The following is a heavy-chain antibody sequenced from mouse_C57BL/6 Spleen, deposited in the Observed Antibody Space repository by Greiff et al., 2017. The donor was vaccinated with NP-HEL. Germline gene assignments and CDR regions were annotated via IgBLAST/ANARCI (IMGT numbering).Heavy chain of an antibody. CDR3: ARHRYGSSLYYAMDY. Sequence: EVKLVESGGDLVKPGGSLKLSCAASGFTFSSYGMSWVRQTPDKRLEWVATISSGGSYTYYPDSVKGRFTISRDNAKNTLYLQMSSLKSEDTAMYYCARHRYGSSLYYAMDYWGQGTSVTVSS. CDR1: GFTFSSYG. CDR2: ISSGGSYT. J-gene: IGHJ4*01. D-gene: IGHD1-1*01. V-gene: IGHV5-6*01.